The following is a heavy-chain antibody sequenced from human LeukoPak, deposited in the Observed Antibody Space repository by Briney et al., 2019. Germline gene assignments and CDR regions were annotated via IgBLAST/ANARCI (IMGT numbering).Heavy chain of an antibody. D-gene: IGHD3-10*01. Sequence: GGSLRLSCAASGFTFSNYEMNWVRQAPVKGLEWLSYISSSGTIYYADSVKGRFTISRDNAKNSLYLQVNSLRAEDTAVYYCVGGGRGGYWGQGTLVTVSS. V-gene: IGHV3-48*03. CDR1: GFTFSNYE. CDR2: ISSSGTI. J-gene: IGHJ4*02. CDR3: VGGGRGGY.